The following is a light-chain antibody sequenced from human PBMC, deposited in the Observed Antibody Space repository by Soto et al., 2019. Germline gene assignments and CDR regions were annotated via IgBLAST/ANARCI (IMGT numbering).Light chain of an antibody. CDR2: SGS. J-gene: IGKJ4*01. V-gene: IGKV2-28*01. CDR3: MQAQQIPLT. CDR1: QSLLQSNGYNY. Sequence: DIVMTQSPLSLTVTPGEPASISCRSSQSLLQSNGYNYLDWYLQKPGQSPQLLIYSGSNRASGVPDRFSGSGSGTDFTLEISRVEAEDVGVYYCMQAQQIPLTFGGGTKVEIK.